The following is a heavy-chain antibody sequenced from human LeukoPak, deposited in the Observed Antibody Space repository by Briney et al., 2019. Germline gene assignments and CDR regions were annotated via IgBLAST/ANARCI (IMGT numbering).Heavy chain of an antibody. CDR1: GYTFTGYY. D-gene: IGHD3-10*01. CDR3: ARDFGPEYYGSGSKTDDY. CDR2: INPNSGGT. V-gene: IGHV1-2*02. J-gene: IGHJ4*02. Sequence: ASVKVSCKASGYTFTGYYMHWVRQAPGQGLEWMGWINPNSGGTNYAQKFQGRVTMTRDMSISTAYMELSRLRSDDTAVYYCARDFGPEYYGSGSKTDDYWGQGTLVTVSS.